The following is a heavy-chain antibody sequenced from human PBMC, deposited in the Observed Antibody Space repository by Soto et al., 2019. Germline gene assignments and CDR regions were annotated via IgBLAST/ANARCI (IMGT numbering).Heavy chain of an antibody. CDR2: MYYSGSS. CDR3: ARHPRDDYNYGGSGIFDY. Sequence: QLQLQESGPGLVKPSETLSLTCSVSGGSISSRTFWWAWIRQPPGKGLEWSGDMYYSGSSYSSPSIKSRVNLSVYTSKNKLSLKLNSVNAADTAVYYCARHPRDDYNYGGSGIFDYWGQGTLVTVSS. CDR1: GGSISSRTFW. V-gene: IGHV4-39*01. D-gene: IGHD4-4*01. J-gene: IGHJ4*02.